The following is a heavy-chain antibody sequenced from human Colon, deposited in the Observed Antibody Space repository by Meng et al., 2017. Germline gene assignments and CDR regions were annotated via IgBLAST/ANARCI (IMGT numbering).Heavy chain of an antibody. CDR2: ISTSGATI. V-gene: IGHV3-48*03. CDR1: GFIFSSYE. D-gene: IGHD3-16*01. Sequence: GESLKISCTASGFIFSSYEMNWVRQTPGKGLEWVSFISTSGATIHYADSVKGRFTISRDNAKNSLYLQMNSLRDEDTALYYCARDGGGHDHGRFYYYGSDVWGQGTTVTFSS. J-gene: IGHJ6*02. CDR3: ARDGGGHDHGRFYYYGSDV.